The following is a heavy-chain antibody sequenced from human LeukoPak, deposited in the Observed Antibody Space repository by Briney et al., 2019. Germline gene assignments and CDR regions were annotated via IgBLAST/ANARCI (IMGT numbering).Heavy chain of an antibody. Sequence: GGSLRLSCAASGFTSSSYAMSWVRQAPGKGLEWVSAISGSGGSTYYADSVKGRFTISRDNSKNTLYLQMNSLRAEDTAVYYCAKDEDDSSGYYYVDAFDIWGQGTMVTVSS. D-gene: IGHD3-22*01. CDR1: GFTSSSYA. V-gene: IGHV3-23*01. CDR3: AKDEDDSSGYYYVDAFDI. J-gene: IGHJ3*02. CDR2: ISGSGGST.